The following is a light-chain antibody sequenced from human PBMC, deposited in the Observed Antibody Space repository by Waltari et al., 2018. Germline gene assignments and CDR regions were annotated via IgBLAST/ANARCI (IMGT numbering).Light chain of an antibody. J-gene: IGLJ1*01. CDR2: EGE. Sequence: WYQQHPAKDPHISRYEGEKRRSGVSNSCFCSKSGNKASLTISGVLDEDEADYYCCSYAGSSTKVFGTGTNVTVL. CDR3: CSYAGSSTKV. V-gene: IGLV2-23*01.